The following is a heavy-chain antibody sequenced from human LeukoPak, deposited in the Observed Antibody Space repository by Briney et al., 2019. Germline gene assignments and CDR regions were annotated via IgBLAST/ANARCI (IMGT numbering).Heavy chain of an antibody. Sequence: GGSLRLSCAASGFTFSSYGMHWVRQAPGKGLEWVAVISYDGSNKYYADSVKGRFTISRDNSKNTLYLQMNSLRAEDTAVYYCAKEEGDWGQGTLVTVSS. CDR3: AKEEGD. J-gene: IGHJ4*02. CDR2: ISYDGSNK. CDR1: GFTFSSYG. V-gene: IGHV3-30*18.